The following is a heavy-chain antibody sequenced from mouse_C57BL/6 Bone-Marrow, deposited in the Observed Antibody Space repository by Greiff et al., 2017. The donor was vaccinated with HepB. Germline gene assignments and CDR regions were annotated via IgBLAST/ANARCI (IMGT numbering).Heavy chain of an antibody. J-gene: IGHJ2*01. CDR1: GYTFTSYW. CDR2: IHPNSGST. CDR3: ARGGDLLWLRRVYFDY. V-gene: IGHV1-64*01. Sequence: QVQLQQPGAELVKPGASVKLSCKASGYTFTSYWMYWVKQRPGQGLEWIGMIHPNSGSTNYNEKFKSKATLTVDKSSSTAYMQLSSLTSEDSAVYYCARGGDLLWLRRVYFDYWGQGTTLTVSS. D-gene: IGHD2-2*01.